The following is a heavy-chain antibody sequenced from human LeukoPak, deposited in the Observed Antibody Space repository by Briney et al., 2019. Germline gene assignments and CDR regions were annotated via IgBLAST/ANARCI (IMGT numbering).Heavy chain of an antibody. CDR1: GFTFDDYA. CDR2: ISWNSGSI. D-gene: IGHD6-13*01. J-gene: IGHJ4*02. Sequence: GRSLRLSCAASGFTFDDYAMHWVRQAPGKGLEWVSGISWNSGSIGYADSVKGRFTISRDNAKNTLYLQMNSLRAEDTAVYYCAKEQLGPYYFDYWGQGTLVTVSS. CDR3: AKEQLGPYYFDY. V-gene: IGHV3-9*01.